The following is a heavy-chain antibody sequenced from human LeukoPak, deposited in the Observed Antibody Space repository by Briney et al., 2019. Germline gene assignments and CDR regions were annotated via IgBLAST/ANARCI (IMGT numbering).Heavy chain of an antibody. D-gene: IGHD3-22*01. J-gene: IGHJ3*02. CDR1: GYTFTGYY. CDR3: ARDLSPYYYDSSGRNPFAFDI. Sequence: ASVKVSCKASGYTFTGYYMHWVRQAPGQGLEWMGWISPNSGGTNYAQKFQGRVTMTRDTSISTAYMELSRLRSDDTAVYYCARDLSPYYYDSSGRNPFAFDIWGQGTIVTVSS. CDR2: ISPNSGGT. V-gene: IGHV1-2*02.